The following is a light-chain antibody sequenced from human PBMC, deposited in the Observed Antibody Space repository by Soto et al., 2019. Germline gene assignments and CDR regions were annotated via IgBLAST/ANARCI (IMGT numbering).Light chain of an antibody. V-gene: IGKV1-9*01. CDR1: QAIGHY. Sequence: IQVTQSPSSLSASVGDRVTISCRASQAIGHYVAWYQQKPGKAPTLLVYGASTLQTGVPSRFSGSGSGTDFTLTISSLQPEDFATYYCQQLNSFPLAFGGGTKVDIK. CDR2: GAS. CDR3: QQLNSFPLA. J-gene: IGKJ4*01.